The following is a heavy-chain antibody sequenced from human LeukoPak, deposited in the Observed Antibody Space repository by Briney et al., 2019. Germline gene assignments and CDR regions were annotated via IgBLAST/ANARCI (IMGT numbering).Heavy chain of an antibody. J-gene: IGHJ4*02. D-gene: IGHD3-22*01. CDR2: IYYSGST. V-gene: IGHV4-39*07. CDR1: GGSISSSSYY. CDR3: ARDSNPDSSGYYYALGY. Sequence: SETLSLTCTVSGGSISSSSYYWGWIRQPPGKGLEWIGSIYYSGSTYYNPSLKSRVTISVDTSKNQFSLKLSSVTAADTAVYYCARDSNPDSSGYYYALGYWGQGALVTVSS.